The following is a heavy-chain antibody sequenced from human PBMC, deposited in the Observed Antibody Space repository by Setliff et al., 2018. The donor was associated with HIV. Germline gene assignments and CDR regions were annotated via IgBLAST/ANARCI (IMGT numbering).Heavy chain of an antibody. V-gene: IGHV1-46*01. CDR3: ARGRISSSWYFQH. Sequence: ASVKVSCKASGYTSTSFSLHWVRQAPGQGLEWMGIINPSGDVIRYAQKFQGRVTMTRDTSTSTVYMDLSSLRSEDTAVYYCARGRISSSWYFQHWGQGTLVTVSS. CDR1: GYTSTSFS. D-gene: IGHD6-13*01. J-gene: IGHJ1*01. CDR2: INPSGDVI.